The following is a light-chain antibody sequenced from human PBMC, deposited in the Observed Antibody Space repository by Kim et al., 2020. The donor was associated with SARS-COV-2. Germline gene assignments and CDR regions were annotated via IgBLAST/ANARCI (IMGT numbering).Light chain of an antibody. V-gene: IGKV1-5*01. CDR3: QQYSSFLYT. CDR2: DAS. Sequence: DLQMTQSPSTLSASVGDRVTITCRASQSVSTSLAWYQQKPGKAPRLLIFDASVLKSGVPSRFSGGASRTEFTLTISSVQPDDFATYYCQQYSSFLYTFGQGTKLEI. J-gene: IGKJ2*01. CDR1: QSVSTS.